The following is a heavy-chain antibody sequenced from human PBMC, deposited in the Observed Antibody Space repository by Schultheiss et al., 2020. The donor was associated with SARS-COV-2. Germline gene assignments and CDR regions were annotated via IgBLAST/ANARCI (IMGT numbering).Heavy chain of an antibody. D-gene: IGHD3-22*01. V-gene: IGHV1-46*01. Sequence: ASVKVSCKASGYTFTSYYMHWVRQAPGQGLEWMGIMNPSGGSTTYAQKFQGRVTMTRDTSTSTVYMALSSLRSEDTAVYYCARVPRYYYDSSGYKLQGYYYYAMDVWGQGTTVTVSS. CDR2: MNPSGGST. J-gene: IGHJ6*02. CDR1: GYTFTSYY. CDR3: ARVPRYYYDSSGYKLQGYYYYAMDV.